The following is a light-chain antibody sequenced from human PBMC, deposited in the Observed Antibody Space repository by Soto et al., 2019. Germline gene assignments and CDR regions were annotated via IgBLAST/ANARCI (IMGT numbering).Light chain of an antibody. Sequence: QSALTQPPSASGSPGQSVTIPCTGTSSDVGGYKYVSWYQQHPGKAPKLMIYEVSKRPSGVPDRFSGSKSGNTASLTVSGLQADDEGDYYCSSYAANNNFVFGGGTKLTVL. CDR1: SSDVGGYKY. V-gene: IGLV2-8*01. J-gene: IGLJ2*01. CDR3: SSYAANNNFV. CDR2: EVS.